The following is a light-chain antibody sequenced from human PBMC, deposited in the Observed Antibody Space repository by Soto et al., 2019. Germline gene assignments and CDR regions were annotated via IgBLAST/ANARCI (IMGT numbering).Light chain of an antibody. V-gene: IGLV2-8*02. CDR3: SSYAGSNNLV. Sequence: QSARTQPPSASRSPGQSVTISCTGTSSDVGGYNYVSWYQQHPGKAPKLVIYEVSKRPSGVPDRFSGSKSGNTASLTVSGLQAEDETDYYCSSYAGSNNLVFGGGTKLTVL. CDR1: SSDVGGYNY. CDR2: EVS. J-gene: IGLJ2*01.